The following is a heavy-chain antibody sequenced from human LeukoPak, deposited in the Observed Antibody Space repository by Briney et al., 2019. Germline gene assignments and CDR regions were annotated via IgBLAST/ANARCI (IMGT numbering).Heavy chain of an antibody. CDR3: TRPRSGSYDY. D-gene: IGHD1-26*01. V-gene: IGHV3-73*01. Sequence: GGSLILSCAASGFTFSGSAMHWVRQASGKGLEWVGRIRSKANSYATAYAASVKGRFTISRDDSKNTAYLQMNSLKTEDTAVYYCTRPRSGSYDYWGQGTLVTVSS. CDR1: GFTFSGSA. CDR2: IRSKANSYAT. J-gene: IGHJ4*02.